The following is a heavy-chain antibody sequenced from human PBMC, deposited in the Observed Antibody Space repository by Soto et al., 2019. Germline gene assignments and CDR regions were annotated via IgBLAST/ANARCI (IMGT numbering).Heavy chain of an antibody. D-gene: IGHD6-19*01. CDR3: AKVLSSGWYFDY. CDR2: ISGSGGST. V-gene: IGHV3-23*01. J-gene: IGHJ4*02. CDR1: GFTFSSYA. Sequence: EVQLLESGGGLVQPGGSRRLSCAASGFTFSSYAMSWVRQAPGKGLEWVSAISGSGGSTYYADSVKGRFTISRDNSKNTLYLQMNSLRAEDTAVYYCAKVLSSGWYFDYWGQGTLVTVSS.